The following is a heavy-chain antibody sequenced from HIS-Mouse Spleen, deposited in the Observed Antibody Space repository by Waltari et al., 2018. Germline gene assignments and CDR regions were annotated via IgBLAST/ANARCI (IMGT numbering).Heavy chain of an antibody. CDR2: SNPNRGGT. J-gene: IGHJ5*02. Sequence: QVQLVQSGAEVKKPGASVKVSCKASGYTFTGYYMHWVRQAPGQGLEWMGGSNPNRGGTNDAQKFQGRGTMTRDTSISTAYMELSRLRSDDTAVYYCARDLTGTAAAGTAWFDPWGQGTLVTVSS. V-gene: IGHV1-2*02. CDR3: ARDLTGTAAAGTAWFDP. CDR1: GYTFTGYY. D-gene: IGHD6-13*01.